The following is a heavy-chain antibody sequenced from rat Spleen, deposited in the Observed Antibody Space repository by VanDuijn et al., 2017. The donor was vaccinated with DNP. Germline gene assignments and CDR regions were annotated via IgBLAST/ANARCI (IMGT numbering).Heavy chain of an antibody. Sequence: EVQLVESGGGSVQPGSPLKLSCAASGFSFRSNWLNWIRQAPGKGLEWVASITPDGGTTYYPDTVRGRFMISKDDARNTGYLQMNNLRSDDTAMYYCAKGPNYGGWSDYLDYWGQGVMVTVSS. D-gene: IGHD1-11*01. CDR1: GFSFRSNW. V-gene: IGHV5-35*01. CDR3: AKGPNYGGWSDYLDY. J-gene: IGHJ2*01. CDR2: ITPDGGTT.